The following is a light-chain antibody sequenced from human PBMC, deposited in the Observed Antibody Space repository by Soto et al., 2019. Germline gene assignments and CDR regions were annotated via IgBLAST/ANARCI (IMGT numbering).Light chain of an antibody. V-gene: IGLV2-14*01. J-gene: IGLJ1*01. CDR2: EVS. CDR3: TSYERSNAYY. CDR1: SSDVGAYKY. Sequence: QSVLTQPASVSGSPGQSITISCTGTSSDVGAYKYVSWYQQHPGKAPKLLIYEVSYRPSGVSNRFSGSKSGNTASLTISGLQADDEADYYCTSYERSNAYYFGTGTKVTVL.